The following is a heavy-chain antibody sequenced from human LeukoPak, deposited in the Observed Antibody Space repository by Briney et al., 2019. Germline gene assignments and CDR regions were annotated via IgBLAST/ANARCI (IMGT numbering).Heavy chain of an antibody. J-gene: IGHJ4*02. CDR1: GFTFSSYG. V-gene: IGHV3-33*08. CDR3: ARDHQWELREYYFDY. D-gene: IGHD1-26*01. Sequence: PGGSLRLSCAASGFTFSSYGMHWVRQAPGKGLEWVAVTWYDGSNKYYADSVKGRFTISRDNSKSTLYLQMNSLRAEDTAVYYCARDHQWELREYYFDYWGQGTLVTVSS. CDR2: TWYDGSNK.